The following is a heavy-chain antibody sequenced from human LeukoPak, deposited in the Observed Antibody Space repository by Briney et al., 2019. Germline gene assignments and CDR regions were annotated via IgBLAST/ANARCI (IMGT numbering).Heavy chain of an antibody. J-gene: IGHJ6*02. D-gene: IGHD5-12*01. V-gene: IGHV4-4*07. CDR1: GDSISDYY. Sequence: SETLSLTCDIFGDSISDYYWSWTRQPAGKGLEWIGRLHGSAAIKYNPSLRSRLGLSGDTSKNQFSLKLTSVTAADTAVYYCAREARLASAAGLDVWGQGTMVTVS. CDR3: AREARLASAAGLDV. CDR2: LHGSAAI.